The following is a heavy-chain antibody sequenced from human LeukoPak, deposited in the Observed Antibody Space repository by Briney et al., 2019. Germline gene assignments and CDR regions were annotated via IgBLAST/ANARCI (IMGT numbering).Heavy chain of an antibody. J-gene: IGHJ4*02. Sequence: SETLSLTCTVAGGSISSYYWSWIRQPPGKGLEWIGYIYYSGSTNYNPSLKSRVTISVDTSKNQFSLKLSSVTAADTAVYYCARDRGSSYGYSAPNFDYWGQGTLVTVSS. D-gene: IGHD5-18*01. CDR1: GGSISSYY. CDR3: ARDRGSSYGYSAPNFDY. CDR2: IYYSGST. V-gene: IGHV4-59*01.